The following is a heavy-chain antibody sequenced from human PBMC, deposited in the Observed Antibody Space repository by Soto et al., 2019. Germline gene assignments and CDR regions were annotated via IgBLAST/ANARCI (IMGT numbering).Heavy chain of an antibody. CDR3: SGRRAGDYYFDY. J-gene: IGHJ4*02. D-gene: IGHD1-26*01. CDR2: IYYTGST. V-gene: IGHV4-39*01. CDR1: GGSVSSSSSY. Sequence: SETLSLTCTVSGGSVSSSSSYWGWIRKPPGKGLEWIGTIYYTGSTSYSPSLKRRVTISVDTSKTQFSLNLSSVTATDTAVYYCSGRRAGDYYFDYWGQGTLVTVSS.